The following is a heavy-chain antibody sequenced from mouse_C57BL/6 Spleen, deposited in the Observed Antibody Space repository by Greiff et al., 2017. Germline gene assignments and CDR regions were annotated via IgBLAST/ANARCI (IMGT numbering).Heavy chain of an antibody. CDR3: ARSRRLLSYYYAMGY. CDR2: INPSNGGT. V-gene: IGHV1-53*01. D-gene: IGHD1-1*02. CDR1: GYTFTSYW. J-gene: IGHJ4*01. Sequence: QVQLQQPGTELVKPGASVKLSCKASGYTFTSYWMHWVKQRPGQGLEWVGKINPSNGGTNYNEKFKSKATLTVDKSSSTAYMQISSLTSEDSAVYYCARSRRLLSYYYAMGYWGQGASVTVSS.